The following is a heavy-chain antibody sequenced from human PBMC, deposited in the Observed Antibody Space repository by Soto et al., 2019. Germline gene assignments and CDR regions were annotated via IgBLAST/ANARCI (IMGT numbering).Heavy chain of an antibody. CDR3: ARNIVATIKSEDYFDY. V-gene: IGHV3-11*01. CDR2: ISSSGSTI. J-gene: IGHJ4*02. D-gene: IGHD5-12*01. CDR1: GFTFSDYY. Sequence: GGSLRLSCAASGFTFSDYYMSWIRQAPGKGLEWVSYISSSGSTIYYADSVKGRFTISRDNAKNSLYLQMNSLRAEDTAVYYCARNIVATIKSEDYFDYWGQGTLVTVSS.